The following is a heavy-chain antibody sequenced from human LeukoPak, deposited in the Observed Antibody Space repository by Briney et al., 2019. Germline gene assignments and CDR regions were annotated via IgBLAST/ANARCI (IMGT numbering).Heavy chain of an antibody. CDR3: AKWGDYDVLTGYYVPDY. Sequence: SGGSLRLSCAASGFTFSNYAMSWVRQAPGKGLEWVSAILGSGGSTYYADSVKGRFTVSRDNSKRTLYLQMNSLRAEDTALYYCAKWGDYDVLTGYYVPDYWGQGTLVTVSS. J-gene: IGHJ4*02. V-gene: IGHV3-23*01. CDR2: ILGSGGST. CDR1: GFTFSNYA. D-gene: IGHD3-9*01.